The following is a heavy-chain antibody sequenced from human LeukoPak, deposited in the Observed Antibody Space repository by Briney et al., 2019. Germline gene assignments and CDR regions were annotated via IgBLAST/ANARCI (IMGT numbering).Heavy chain of an antibody. CDR1: GYTFTGYY. CDR3: ARAGGYCGRISCPYYFDY. V-gene: IGHV1-2*02. D-gene: IGHD2-15*01. J-gene: IGHJ4*02. Sequence: ASVKVSCKASGYTFTGYYMHWVRQAPGQGLEWMGWITPNSGGTNYAQKFQGRVTMTTDTSTSTAYMELRSLRSDDTAVYYCARAGGYCGRISCPYYFDYWGQGSLVTVSS. CDR2: ITPNSGGT.